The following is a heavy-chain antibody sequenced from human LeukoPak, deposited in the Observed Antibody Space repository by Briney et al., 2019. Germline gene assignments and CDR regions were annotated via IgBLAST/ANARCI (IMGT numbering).Heavy chain of an antibody. V-gene: IGHV4-39*01. CDR1: GGSISSSSYY. D-gene: IGHD1-26*01. CDR2: ISYSGST. Sequence: PSETLSLTCSVSGGSISSSSYYWGWIRQPPGKGLEWIGSISYSGSTYYNSSLKSRVSISVDTPKNQFSLKLTSVTAADTAVFYCGRHASDDLYSALDYWGQGTLVTVSS. CDR3: GRHASDDLYSALDY. J-gene: IGHJ4*02.